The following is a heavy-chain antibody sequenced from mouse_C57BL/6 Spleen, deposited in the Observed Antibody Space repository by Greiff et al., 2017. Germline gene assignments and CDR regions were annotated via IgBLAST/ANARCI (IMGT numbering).Heavy chain of an antibody. CDR3: ARRRQLYAMDY. V-gene: IGHV1-54*01. CDR2: INPGSGGT. D-gene: IGHD3-2*01. J-gene: IGHJ4*01. Sequence: VKLMESGAELVRPGTSVKVSCKASGYAFTNYLIEWVKQRPGQGLEWIGVINPGSGGTNYNEKFKGKATLTADKSSSTAYMQLSSLTSEDSAVYFCARRRQLYAMDYWGQGTSVTVSS. CDR1: GYAFTNYL.